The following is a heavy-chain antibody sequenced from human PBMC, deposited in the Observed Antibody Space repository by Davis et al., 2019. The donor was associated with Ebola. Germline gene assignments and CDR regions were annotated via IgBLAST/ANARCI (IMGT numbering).Heavy chain of an antibody. J-gene: IGHJ4*02. Sequence: SETLSLTCTVSGGSISSSSYHWGWIRQHPGEGLEWIGYIYYSGSTYYNPSLKSRVTISVDTSKNQFSLKLSSVTAADTAVYYCARLSQLAAAGSGFDYWGQGTLVTVSS. CDR2: IYYSGST. D-gene: IGHD6-13*01. CDR3: ARLSQLAAAGSGFDY. V-gene: IGHV4-31*03. CDR1: GGSISSSSYH.